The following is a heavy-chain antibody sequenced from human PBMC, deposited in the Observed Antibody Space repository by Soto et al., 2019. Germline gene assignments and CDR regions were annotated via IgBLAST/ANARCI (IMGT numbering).Heavy chain of an antibody. D-gene: IGHD1-7*01. Sequence: GGSLRLSCAASGFTFSSYAMSWVRQAPGKGLEWVSAISGSGGSTYYADSVKGRFTISRDNSKNTLYLQMNSLRAEDTAVYYCAKDRGPLTGTTTGRDAFDIWGQGTMVTVSS. CDR3: AKDRGPLTGTTTGRDAFDI. V-gene: IGHV3-23*01. J-gene: IGHJ3*02. CDR2: ISGSGGST. CDR1: GFTFSSYA.